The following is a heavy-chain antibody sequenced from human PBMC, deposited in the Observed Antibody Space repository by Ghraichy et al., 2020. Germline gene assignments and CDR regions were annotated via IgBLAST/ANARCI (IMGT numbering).Heavy chain of an antibody. CDR1: GFTFSSYE. J-gene: IGHJ6*02. CDR3: ARDLPSGFPDV. CDR2: ISSSGVTI. V-gene: IGHV3-48*03. Sequence: GGSLRLSCAASGFTFSSYEMNWVRQSPGKGLEWVSYISSSGVTIYYADSVKGRFTISRDNAKNSLYLQMNSLRAEDTAVYYCARDLPSGFPDVWGQGTTVTVSS. D-gene: IGHD7-27*01.